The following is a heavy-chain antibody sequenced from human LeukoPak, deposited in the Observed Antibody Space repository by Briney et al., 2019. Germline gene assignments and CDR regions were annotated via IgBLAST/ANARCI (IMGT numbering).Heavy chain of an antibody. Sequence: ASVKVSCKASGYTLTELSMHWVRQAPGKGLEWMGGFDPEDGETIYAQKFQGRVTMTEDTSTDTAYMELSSLRSEDTAVYYCATDLSSGWYNFDYWGQGTLVTVSS. V-gene: IGHV1-24*01. CDR1: GYTLTELS. J-gene: IGHJ4*02. D-gene: IGHD6-19*01. CDR3: ATDLSSGWYNFDY. CDR2: FDPEDGET.